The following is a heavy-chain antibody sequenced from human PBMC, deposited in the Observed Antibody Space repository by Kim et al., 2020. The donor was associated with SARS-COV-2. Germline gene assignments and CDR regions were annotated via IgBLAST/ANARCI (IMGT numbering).Heavy chain of an antibody. CDR3: ARGGYGGKRNWFDP. CDR2: IYHSGST. V-gene: IGHV4-30-2*01. J-gene: IGHJ5*02. Sequence: SETLSLTCAVSGGSISSGGYSWSWIRQPPGKGLEWIGYIYHSGSTYYNPSLKSRVTISVDRSKNQFSLKLSSVTAADTAVYYCARGGYGGKRNWFDPWGQGTLVTVSS. CDR1: GGSISSGGYS. D-gene: IGHD2-15*01.